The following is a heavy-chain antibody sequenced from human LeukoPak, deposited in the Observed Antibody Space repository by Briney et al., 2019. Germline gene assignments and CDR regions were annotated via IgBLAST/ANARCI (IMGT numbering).Heavy chain of an antibody. CDR3: ARERGITMVRGYYYYYYMDV. J-gene: IGHJ6*03. V-gene: IGHV4-34*01. D-gene: IGHD3-10*01. Sequence: SETLSLTCAVYGGSFSGYYWSWIRQPPGKGLEWIGEINHSGCTNYNPSLKSRVTISVDTSKNQFSLKLSSVTAADTAVYYCARERGITMVRGYYYYYYMDVWGKGTTVTVSS. CDR2: INHSGCT. CDR1: GGSFSGYY.